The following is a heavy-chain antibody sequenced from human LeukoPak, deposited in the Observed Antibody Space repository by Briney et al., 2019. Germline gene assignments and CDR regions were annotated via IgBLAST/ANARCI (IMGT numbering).Heavy chain of an antibody. D-gene: IGHD3-22*01. J-gene: IGHJ4*02. V-gene: IGHV1-69*04. CDR2: IIPILGIA. CDR3: ARPYDSSGYYFDY. CDR1: GGTFSSYA. Sequence: SVKVSCKASGGTFSSYAISWVRQAPGQGLEWMGRIIPILGIANYAQKFQGRVTITADKSTSTAYMELSSLRSEDTAVYYCARPYDSSGYYFDYWGQGTLVTVSS.